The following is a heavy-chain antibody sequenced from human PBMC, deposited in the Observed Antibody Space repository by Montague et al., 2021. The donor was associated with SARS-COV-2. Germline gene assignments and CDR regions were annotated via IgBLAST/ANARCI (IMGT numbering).Heavy chain of an antibody. CDR2: ISTTSYYI. V-gene: IGHV3-21*01. CDR3: ARADESLLRNSGYGL. J-gene: IGHJ4*02. CDR1: GFTFSHYD. D-gene: IGHD3-22*01. Sequence: SLRLSCAASGFTFSHYDMSWVRQAPGKGLEWVSSISTTSYYIYYADSVXRRFTISRDNAKNSLHLQLSSLTAEDTAVYYCARADESLLRNSGYGLWGQGTLVTVSS.